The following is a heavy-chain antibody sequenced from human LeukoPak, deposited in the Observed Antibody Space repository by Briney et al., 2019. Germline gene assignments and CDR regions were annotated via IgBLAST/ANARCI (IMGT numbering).Heavy chain of an antibody. J-gene: IGHJ3*02. CDR2: IYYSGST. D-gene: IGHD4-23*01. CDR1: GGSISSSSYY. Sequence: SETLSLTCTVSGGSISSSSYYWGWIRQPPGKGLEWIGSIYYSGSTYYNPSLKSRVTISVDTSRNQFSLKLSSVTAAGTAVYYCARDRAGGDAFDIWGQGTMVTVSS. CDR3: ARDRAGGDAFDI. V-gene: IGHV4-39*07.